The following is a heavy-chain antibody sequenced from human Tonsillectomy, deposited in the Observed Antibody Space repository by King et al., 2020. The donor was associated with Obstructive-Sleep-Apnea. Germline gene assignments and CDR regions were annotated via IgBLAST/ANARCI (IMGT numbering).Heavy chain of an antibody. V-gene: IGHV3-30*09. CDR3: ARDRVDSSIWYLHFDY. CDR1: GFTFSSYA. Sequence: VQLVESGGGVVQPGRSLRLSCAASGFTFSSYAMHWVRQAPGKGLEWVAVISYDGSNKYYADSVKGRFAISRDNSKNTLYLQMNSLRAEDTALYYCARDRVDSSIWYLHFDYWGQGTLVTVSS. CDR2: ISYDGSNK. D-gene: IGHD6-13*01. J-gene: IGHJ4*02.